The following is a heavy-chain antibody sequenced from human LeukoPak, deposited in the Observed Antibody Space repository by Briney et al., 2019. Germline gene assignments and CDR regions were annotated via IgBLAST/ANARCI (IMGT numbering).Heavy chain of an antibody. D-gene: IGHD3-10*02. V-gene: IGHV3-23*01. CDR3: AKNRGMTMIGGGLDY. CDR1: GFTFSSFA. Sequence: GGSLRLSCAASGFTFSSFAMRWVRQAPGRGLEWVSLSSSSGSITYYADSVQGRFTISRDNSKNTLYLQMNSLRAEDTALYYCAKNRGMTMIGGGLDYWGQGTLVTVSS. J-gene: IGHJ4*02. CDR2: SSSSGSIT.